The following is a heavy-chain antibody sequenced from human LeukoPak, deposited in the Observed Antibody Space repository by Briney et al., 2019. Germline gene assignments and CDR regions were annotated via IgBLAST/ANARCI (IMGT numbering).Heavy chain of an antibody. CDR1: GGSISSYY. D-gene: IGHD3-10*01. CDR3: ARDSIYGAGSYNGNWFDP. CDR2: IYYSGST. J-gene: IGHJ5*02. Sequence: SETLSLTCTVSGGSISSYYWSWIRQPPGKGLEWIGYIYYSGSTYYNPSLKSRVIISVDTSKNQFSLKLSSVTAADTAVYYCARDSIYGAGSYNGNWFDPWGQGTLVTVSS. V-gene: IGHV4-59*12.